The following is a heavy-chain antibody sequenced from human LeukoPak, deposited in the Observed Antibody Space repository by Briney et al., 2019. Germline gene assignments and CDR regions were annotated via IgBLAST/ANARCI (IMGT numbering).Heavy chain of an antibody. Sequence: SETLSLSCTVSGGSISSGGYYWSWIRQHPGKGLEWIGYIYYSGSTYYNPSLKSRVTISVDTSKNQFSLKLSSVTAADTAVYYCARGSIPTWSFYPLFDYWGQGTLVTVSS. J-gene: IGHJ4*02. V-gene: IGHV4-31*03. CDR1: GGSISSGGYY. CDR2: IYYSGST. CDR3: ARGSIPTWSFYPLFDY. D-gene: IGHD3-3*01.